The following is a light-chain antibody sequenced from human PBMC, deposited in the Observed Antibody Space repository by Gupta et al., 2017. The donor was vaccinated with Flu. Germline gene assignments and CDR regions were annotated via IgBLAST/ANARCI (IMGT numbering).Light chain of an antibody. J-gene: IGKJ3*01. CDR2: WGS. V-gene: IGKV2-28*01. Sequence: DIVMTQSPLSLPVTPGEPASISCRSSQSLLHSNGYNYLDWYLQKPGQSPQLLIYWGSTRAYGVPDRFSGSGACTDFTLKSSRGEAEDVGVYYGMQYLQTTMFGHGTKVDIK. CDR3: MQYLQTTM. CDR1: QSLLHSNGYNY.